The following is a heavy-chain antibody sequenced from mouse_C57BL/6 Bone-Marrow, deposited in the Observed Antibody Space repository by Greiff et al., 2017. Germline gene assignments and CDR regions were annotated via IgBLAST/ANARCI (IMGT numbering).Heavy chain of an antibody. D-gene: IGHD2-1*01. V-gene: IGHV1-64*01. CDR2: IHPNSGST. CDR3: ARDGNYGGSYAMDY. Sequence: QVQLQQPGAELVKPGASVTLSCKASGYTFTSYWMHWVKQRPGQGLVWIGMIHPNSGSTNYNEKFKSNATLTVDKSSSTANMQLSSLTSEDSAVXYGARDGNYGGSYAMDYWGQGTSVTVSS. CDR1: GYTFTSYW. J-gene: IGHJ4*01.